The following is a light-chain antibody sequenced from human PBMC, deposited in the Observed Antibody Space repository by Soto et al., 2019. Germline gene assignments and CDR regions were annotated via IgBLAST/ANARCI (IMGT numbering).Light chain of an antibody. CDR2: AAS. CDR3: QQFKSGTWT. CDR1: QGIRND. J-gene: IGKJ1*01. Sequence: DIQMTQSPSSLSASVGDRVTITCRASQGIRNDLGWYQQKPGKAPKRLIYAASSLQSGVPSRFSGSGSGTEFILTINGLQPDDFATYFCQQFKSGTWTFGQGTKVDIK. V-gene: IGKV1-17*01.